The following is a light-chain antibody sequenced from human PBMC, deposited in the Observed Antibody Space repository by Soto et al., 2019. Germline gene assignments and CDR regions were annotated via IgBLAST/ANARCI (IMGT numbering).Light chain of an antibody. CDR1: QSISVW. CDR2: KAS. J-gene: IGKJ1*01. Sequence: DIQMTQSPSTLSASVGDRVTITCRASQSISVWLAWYQQKAGKAPNLLIYKASRLESGVSSRFSGSGSETEFTLTISGRQPGDSATYYCQQYNSYSPTFGQGTKVEVK. CDR3: QQYNSYSPT. V-gene: IGKV1-5*03.